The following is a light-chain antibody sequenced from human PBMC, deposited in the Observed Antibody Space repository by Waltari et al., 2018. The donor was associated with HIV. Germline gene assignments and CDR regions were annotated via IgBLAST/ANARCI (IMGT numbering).Light chain of an antibody. Sequence: EIVMTQSPATLSVSPGERATLSCRASQSIGSDLAWYQQKPGQAPRLLIYGASTRATGIPARFSGSGSGTEFTLTISSLQSADFAVYSCQQYNNWPPMYTFGQGTKLEIK. J-gene: IGKJ2*01. CDR3: QQYNNWPPMYT. CDR1: QSIGSD. V-gene: IGKV3-15*01. CDR2: GAS.